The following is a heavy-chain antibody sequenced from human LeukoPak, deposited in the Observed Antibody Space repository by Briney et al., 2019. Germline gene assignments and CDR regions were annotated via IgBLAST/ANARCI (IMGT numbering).Heavy chain of an antibody. J-gene: IGHJ5*02. CDR2: ITPSGGST. Sequence: GASVKVSCKASGYTFTSYYMHWVRQARGQGLEWMGIITPSGGSTSYARKFQGRVTMTRDTSTSTVYMELSSLRSEDTALYYCARGGAVAGYRYWFDLWGEETLVTVSS. V-gene: IGHV1-46*01. CDR1: GYTFTSYY. CDR3: ARGGAVAGYRYWFDL. D-gene: IGHD6-19*01.